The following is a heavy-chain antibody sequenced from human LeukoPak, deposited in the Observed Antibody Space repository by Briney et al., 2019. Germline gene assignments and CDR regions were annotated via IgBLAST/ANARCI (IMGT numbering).Heavy chain of an antibody. CDR3: ARGPSTVVTTR. Sequence: GGSLRLSCAASGFTFSDYWMTWVRQAPGKGLEGVANIKEDGTTKHYVDSVKGRFTISRDNAKRSLYLQMNSLRAEDTALYYCARGPSTVVTTRWGQGTLVAVSS. D-gene: IGHD2-21*02. CDR1: GFTFSDYW. V-gene: IGHV3-7*01. CDR2: IKEDGTTK. J-gene: IGHJ4*02.